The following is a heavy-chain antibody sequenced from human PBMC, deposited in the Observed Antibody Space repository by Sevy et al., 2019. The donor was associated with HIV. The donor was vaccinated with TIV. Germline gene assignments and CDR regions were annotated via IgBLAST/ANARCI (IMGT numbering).Heavy chain of an antibody. D-gene: IGHD2-21*01. CDR1: GFSFSSYG. CDR2: IQYDGSNK. CDR3: VKEGGGEGGDH. Sequence: GGSLRLSCAASGFSFSSYGMHWVRQAPGKGLEWMSYIQYDGSNKDYADSVKGRFTISKYNSKNTLYLQMNSLRVEDTAVFYWVKEGGGEGGDHWGQGTLVTVSS. V-gene: IGHV3-30*02. J-gene: IGHJ4*02.